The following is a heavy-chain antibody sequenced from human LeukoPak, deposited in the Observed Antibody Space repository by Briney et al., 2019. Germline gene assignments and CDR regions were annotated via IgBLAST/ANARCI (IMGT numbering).Heavy chain of an antibody. V-gene: IGHV4-4*07. D-gene: IGHD2-2*01. CDR2: VHSTGRT. Sequence: SETLSLTCTVYGGFLTTHYWAWVRQPAGRGLEWIGRVHSTGRTNYSHYFESRVSMSVDTSKNQLSRRLTSVTVAESSMYYCARYCNSASCSDFKGALEIGGHGTMVTVSS. CDR3: ARYCNSASCSDFKGALEI. CDR1: GGFLTTHY. J-gene: IGHJ3*02.